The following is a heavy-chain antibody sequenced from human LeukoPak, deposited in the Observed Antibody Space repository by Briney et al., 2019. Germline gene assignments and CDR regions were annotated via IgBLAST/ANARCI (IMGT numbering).Heavy chain of an antibody. CDR2: ITNSGSTI. D-gene: IGHD3-10*01. CDR3: ARDRGLVRLAPSFDYYMDV. CDR1: GFTFSDYY. Sequence: GGSLRLSCAASGFTFSDYYMRWIRQAPGKGLEWVSYITNSGSTIYYADSVKGRFTISRDNAKNSLYLQMNSLRAEDTAVYYCARDRGLVRLAPSFDYYMDVWGMGTTVTVSS. J-gene: IGHJ6*03. V-gene: IGHV3-11*01.